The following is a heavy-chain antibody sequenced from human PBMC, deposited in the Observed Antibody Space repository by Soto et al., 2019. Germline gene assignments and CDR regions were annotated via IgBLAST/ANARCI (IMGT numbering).Heavy chain of an antibody. Sequence: HPGGSLRLSCAASGFTVSTDYMSWVRQAPGKGLEWVSVIYGGGSTYYADSVKGRFTISRDNSKNTLYLQMNSLRAEDTAVYYCARDLLTATRNYWGQGTPVTVSS. V-gene: IGHV3-53*01. D-gene: IGHD6-25*01. CDR2: IYGGGST. J-gene: IGHJ4*02. CDR3: ARDLLTATRNY. CDR1: GFTVSTDY.